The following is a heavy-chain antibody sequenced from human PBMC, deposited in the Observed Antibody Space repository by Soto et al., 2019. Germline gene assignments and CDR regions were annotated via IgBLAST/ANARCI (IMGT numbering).Heavy chain of an antibody. CDR2: IYPGDSDT. J-gene: IGHJ4*02. D-gene: IGHD6-13*01. Sequence: GESLKISCKGSGYSFISYLIGWVRQMPGKGLEWMGIIYPGDSDTRYSPSFQGQVTISADKSISTAYLQWSSLKASDTAMYYCARQAAAAGTIYFDYWGQGTLVTVSS. V-gene: IGHV5-51*01. CDR1: GYSFISYL. CDR3: ARQAAAAGTIYFDY.